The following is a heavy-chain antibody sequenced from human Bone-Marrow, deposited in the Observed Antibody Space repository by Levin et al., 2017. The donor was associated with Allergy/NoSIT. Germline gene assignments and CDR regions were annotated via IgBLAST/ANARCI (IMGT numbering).Heavy chain of an antibody. D-gene: IGHD5-18*01. Sequence: GGSLRLSCAGSGFPFTTHAMTWVRQGPGKGLEWVAGISASGENTYYADSVKGRFTISRDNSKRTLYLQMHSLRVEDTAVYYCANGYGLSFEYWGRGTQVTVSS. CDR3: ANGYGLSFEY. J-gene: IGHJ4*02. V-gene: IGHV3-23*01. CDR1: GFPFTTHA. CDR2: ISASGENT.